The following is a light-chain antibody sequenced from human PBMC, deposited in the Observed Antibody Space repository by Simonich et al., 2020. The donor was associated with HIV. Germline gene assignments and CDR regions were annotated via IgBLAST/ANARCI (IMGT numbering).Light chain of an antibody. CDR1: SSDVGGYTY. CDR3: CSYAGSSTLGV. CDR2: DVS. V-gene: IGLV2-11*01. Sequence: QSALTQPRSVSGSPGQSITISCTGTSSDVGGYTYVSWYQQHPGKAPKVMIYDVSKRPSGVSNRFSGSKSGNTASLTISGLQAEDEADYYCCSYAGSSTLGVFGGGTKLTVL. J-gene: IGLJ3*02.